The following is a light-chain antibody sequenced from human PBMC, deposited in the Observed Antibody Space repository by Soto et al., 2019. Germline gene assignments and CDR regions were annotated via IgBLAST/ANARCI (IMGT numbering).Light chain of an antibody. J-gene: IGLJ1*01. V-gene: IGLV2-14*01. CDR1: SSDVGGYNY. Sequence: QSALTQPASVSGSPGQSITISCTGTSSDVGGYNYVSWYQQHPGKAPKLMIYDVSNRPSGVPNRFSGSKSGNTASLTISGLQAEDEADYHCSSYTSTSTYVFGTGTRSPX. CDR3: SSYTSTSTYV. CDR2: DVS.